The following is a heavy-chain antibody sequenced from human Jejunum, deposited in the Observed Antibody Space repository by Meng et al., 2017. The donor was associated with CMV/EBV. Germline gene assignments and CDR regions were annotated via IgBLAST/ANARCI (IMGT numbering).Heavy chain of an antibody. CDR2: ISTYNDGR. Sequence: CKSSGYTFTGYGIRWVRQAPGQGLEWMRWISTYNDGRNYVQKFEARVTMTTDRSTSTAYMELRSLKSDDTAVYYCTRDRIGEPTFDYWGQGTLVTVSS. CDR1: GYTFTGYG. J-gene: IGHJ4*01. V-gene: IGHV1-18*01. CDR3: TRDRIGEPTFDY. D-gene: IGHD1-26*01.